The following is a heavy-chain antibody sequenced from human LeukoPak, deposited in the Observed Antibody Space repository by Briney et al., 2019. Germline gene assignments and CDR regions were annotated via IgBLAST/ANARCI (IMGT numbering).Heavy chain of an antibody. CDR1: GFTFSSYA. D-gene: IGHD3-3*01. CDR3: ARLRFYGMDV. J-gene: IGHJ6*02. CDR2: IYYDGSNE. Sequence: GGSLRLSCATSGFTFSSYAMTWVRQTPGKGLGWVSLIYYDGSNENYADSVKGRFTISRDNSKYTLYLQMNSLRAEDTAVYYCARLRFYGMDVWGQGTTVTVSS. V-gene: IGHV3-33*08.